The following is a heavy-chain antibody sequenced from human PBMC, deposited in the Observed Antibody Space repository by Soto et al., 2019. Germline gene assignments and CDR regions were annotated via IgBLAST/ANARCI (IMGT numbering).Heavy chain of an antibody. CDR2: MSYDGSNK. Sequence: GGSVRLCCAASGVTFGSYGMHWVRQAPGKGLEWVAVMSYDGSNKNYADSVKGRFTISRDNSKNTLYLQMNNLRAEDTAVYNCAKDQITIILRRHSYGMDVCGPAPTVTVS. CDR1: GVTFGSYG. CDR3: AKDQITIILRRHSYGMDV. D-gene: IGHD3-10*01. J-gene: IGHJ6*02. V-gene: IGHV3-30*18.